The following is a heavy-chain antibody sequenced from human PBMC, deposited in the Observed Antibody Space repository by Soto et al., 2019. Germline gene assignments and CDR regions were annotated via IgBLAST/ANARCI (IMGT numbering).Heavy chain of an antibody. CDR3: ATFGGSVQTSIQDHYAMYV. J-gene: IGHJ6*04. CDR1: GFTFSTYA. CDR2: IANHGRSA. D-gene: IGHD3-16*01. Sequence: GGSLRLSCVASGFTFSTYAMSWVRQAPGKGLEWVSGIANHGRSAWYADPMKGRFTISRDNSKNTLYLQMNSLRAEDTAVYYCATFGGSVQTSIQDHYAMYVWGKGTTVPVSS. V-gene: IGHV3-23*05.